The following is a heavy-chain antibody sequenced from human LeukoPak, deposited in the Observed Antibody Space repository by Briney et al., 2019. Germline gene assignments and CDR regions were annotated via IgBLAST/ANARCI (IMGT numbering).Heavy chain of an antibody. V-gene: IGHV4-34*01. D-gene: IGHD3-10*01. CDR1: GGSFSGYF. CDR2: INRGGST. J-gene: IGHJ4*02. CDR3: ARFGTY. Sequence: SETLSLTCAVYGGSFSGYFWSWIRQPPGKGLEWIGEINRGGSTTYNPSLKSRVTISVDTSKNQFSLKLNSVTAADTAVYYCARFGTYWGQGILVTVSS.